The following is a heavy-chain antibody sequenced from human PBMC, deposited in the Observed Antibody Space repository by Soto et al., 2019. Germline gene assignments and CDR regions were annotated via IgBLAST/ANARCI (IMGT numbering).Heavy chain of an antibody. J-gene: IGHJ6*02. Sequence: GGSLRLSCAASGFIFSSYAMHWVRQAPGKGLEWVAVISYDGSNKYYADSVKGRFTISRDNSKNTLYLQMNSLRAEDTAVYYCARRPAAIKSYYYYGMDVWGQGTTVTVSS. V-gene: IGHV3-30*14. D-gene: IGHD2-2*02. CDR3: ARRPAAIKSYYYYGMDV. CDR2: ISYDGSNK. CDR1: GFIFSSYA.